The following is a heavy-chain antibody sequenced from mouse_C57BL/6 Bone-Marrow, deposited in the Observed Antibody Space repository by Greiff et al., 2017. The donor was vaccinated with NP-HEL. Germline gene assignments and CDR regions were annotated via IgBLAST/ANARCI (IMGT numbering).Heavy chain of an antibody. CDR3: AVLYYFDY. Sequence: QVQLQQSGAELVKPGASVKLSCKASGYTFTSYWMHWVKQRPGQGLEWIGMIHPNSGSTNYNEKFKSKATLTVDKSSRPAYMQLSSLTSEDSAVYYCAVLYYFDYWGQGTTLTVSS. CDR1: GYTFTSYW. V-gene: IGHV1-64*01. J-gene: IGHJ2*01. CDR2: IHPNSGST.